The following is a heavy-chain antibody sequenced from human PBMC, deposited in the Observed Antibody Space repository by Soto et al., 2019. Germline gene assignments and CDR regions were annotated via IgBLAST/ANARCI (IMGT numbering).Heavy chain of an antibody. Sequence: SETLSLTCTVSGGSIISGGYYWIWIRQHPGKGLEWIGYIYYSGSTYYNPSLKSRVTISVDTSKNQFSLKLSSVTAADTAVYYCARAQSTMVTYFDYWGQGTLVTVSS. CDR3: ARAQSTMVTYFDY. V-gene: IGHV4-31*03. J-gene: IGHJ4*02. D-gene: IGHD4-17*01. CDR1: GGSIISGGYY. CDR2: IYYSGST.